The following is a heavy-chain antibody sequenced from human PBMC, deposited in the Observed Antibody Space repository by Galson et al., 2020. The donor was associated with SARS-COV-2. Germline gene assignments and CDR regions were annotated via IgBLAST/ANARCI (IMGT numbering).Heavy chain of an antibody. J-gene: IGHJ6*02. Sequence: ASVKVSCKASGYTFTSYGISWVRQAPGQGLEWMGWISAYNGNTNYAQKLQGRVTMTTDTSTSTAYMELRSLRSDDTAVYYCARDPGRYSRYGMDVWGQGTTVTVSS. CDR2: ISAYNGNT. V-gene: IGHV1-18*04. CDR1: GYTFTSYG. CDR3: ARDPGRYSRYGMDV. D-gene: IGHD6-13*01.